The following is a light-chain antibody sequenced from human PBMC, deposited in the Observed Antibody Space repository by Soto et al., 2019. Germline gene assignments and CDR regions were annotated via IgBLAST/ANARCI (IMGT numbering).Light chain of an antibody. CDR1: QTISSW. Sequence: DIQMTQSPSTLSGSVGDRVTITCRASQTISSWLAWYQQKPGKAPKLLIYKASTLKSGVPSRFSGSGSVTEFTLTISSLQPDDFATYYCQHYNSYSEAFGQGTNVDIK. CDR3: QHYNSYSEA. J-gene: IGKJ1*01. V-gene: IGKV1-5*03. CDR2: KAS.